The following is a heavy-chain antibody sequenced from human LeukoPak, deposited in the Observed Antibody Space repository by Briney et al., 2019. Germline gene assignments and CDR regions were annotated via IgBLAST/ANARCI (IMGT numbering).Heavy chain of an antibody. CDR1: GFTFSSYA. V-gene: IGHV3-23*01. D-gene: IGHD3-10*01. CDR2: ISGSGGST. Sequence: QTGGSLRLSCAASGFTFSSYAMSWVRQAPGKGLEWVSAISGSGGSTYYADSVKGRFTISRDNSKNTLYLQMNSLRAEDTAVYYCARDTSVMVRGVITPLFWGQGTLVTVSS. CDR3: ARDTSVMVRGVITPLF. J-gene: IGHJ4*02.